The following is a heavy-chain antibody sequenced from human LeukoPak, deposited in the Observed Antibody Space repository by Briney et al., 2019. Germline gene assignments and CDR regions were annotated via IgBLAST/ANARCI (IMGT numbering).Heavy chain of an antibody. Sequence: GASVKVSCKASGYTFTSYDINWVRQATGQGLEWMGWMNPNSGNTGYAQKFQGRVTMTRNTSISTAYMELSSLRSEDTAVYYCASARTTDFWSGYYLNYYYYGMDVWGQGTTVTVSS. CDR2: MNPNSGNT. V-gene: IGHV1-8*01. CDR3: ASARTTDFWSGYYLNYYYYGMDV. J-gene: IGHJ6*02. CDR1: GYTFTSYD. D-gene: IGHD3-3*01.